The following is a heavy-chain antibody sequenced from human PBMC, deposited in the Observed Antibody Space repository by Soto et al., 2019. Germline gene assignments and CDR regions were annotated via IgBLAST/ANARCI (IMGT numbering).Heavy chain of an antibody. V-gene: IGHV3-23*01. CDR1: GFTFSSYA. Sequence: GGSLRLSCAASGFTFSSYAMSWVRQAPGKGLEWVSAISGSGGSTYYADSVKGRFTISRDNSKNTLYLQMNSLRAEDTAVYYCAKDLPIDPGYIVVVPAACFDYWGQGTLVTVSS. D-gene: IGHD2-2*01. CDR2: ISGSGGST. CDR3: AKDLPIDPGYIVVVPAACFDY. J-gene: IGHJ4*02.